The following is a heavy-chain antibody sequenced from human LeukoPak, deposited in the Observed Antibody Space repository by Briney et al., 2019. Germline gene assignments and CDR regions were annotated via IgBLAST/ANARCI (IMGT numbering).Heavy chain of an antibody. CDR2: ISSSSSTI. CDR3: ARDRGYCSSTNCHLDY. J-gene: IGHJ4*02. CDR1: GFTFSSYS. D-gene: IGHD2-2*01. Sequence: GGSLRLPCAASGFTFSSYSMNWVRQAPGKGLEWVSYISSSSSTIYYADSVKGRFIISRDNAKKSLYLHMNSLRDEDTAVYYCARDRGYCSSTNCHLDYWGQGTLVTVSS. V-gene: IGHV3-48*02.